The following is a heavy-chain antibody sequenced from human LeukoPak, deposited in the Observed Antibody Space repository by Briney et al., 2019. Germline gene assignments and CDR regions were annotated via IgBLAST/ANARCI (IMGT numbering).Heavy chain of an antibody. D-gene: IGHD3/OR15-3a*01. CDR1: GGSLHRSF. CDR2: VYSSGTT. V-gene: IGHV4-59*07. CDR3: GRRPAVDGPIDN. Sequence: PSDTLSLTCVVSGGSLHRSFWTWVRQSPGKGLEWIGRVYSSGTTDYSPSLKSRLTISIDTSKNQFSLRLASVTAADTAVYYCGRRPAVDGPIDNWGQGILVAVSS. J-gene: IGHJ4*02.